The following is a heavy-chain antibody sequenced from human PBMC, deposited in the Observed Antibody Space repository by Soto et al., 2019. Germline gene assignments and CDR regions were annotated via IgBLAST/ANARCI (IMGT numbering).Heavy chain of an antibody. J-gene: IGHJ4*02. CDR3: ARDGLLFSGPYRPSRFDY. CDR2: IKHDTSEA. CDR1: GFKFSDYW. D-gene: IGHD3-16*02. Sequence: GGSLRLSCAASGFKFSDYWMSWVRQAPGKGLEWVGNIKHDTSEAHYADSVKGRFTITRDNIKNLLFLQMNGLRSDDTASYYCARDGLLFSGPYRPSRFDYWGLGTLVTVSS. V-gene: IGHV3-7*03.